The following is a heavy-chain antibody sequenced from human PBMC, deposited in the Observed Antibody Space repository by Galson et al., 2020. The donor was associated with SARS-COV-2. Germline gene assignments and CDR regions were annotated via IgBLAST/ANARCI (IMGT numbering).Heavy chain of an antibody. Sequence: GASLKISCQGSGYSFNIYWIAWVRQMPGKGLEWMGIIYPDDSTTIYSPSFQGQVTISADKSISTAYLQWSSLKASDTAIYYCARPSGDNSYYYGMDVWGQGTTITVSS. V-gene: IGHV5-51*01. J-gene: IGHJ6*02. D-gene: IGHD4-17*01. CDR3: ARPSGDNSYYYGMDV. CDR2: IYPDDSTT. CDR1: GYSFNIYW.